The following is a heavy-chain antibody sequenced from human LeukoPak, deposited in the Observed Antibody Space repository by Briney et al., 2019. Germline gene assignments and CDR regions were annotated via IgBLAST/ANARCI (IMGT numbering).Heavy chain of an antibody. J-gene: IGHJ4*02. V-gene: IGHV3-23*01. D-gene: IGHD3-3*01. Sequence: GVSLRLSCAASAFTFSSYAMSWVRQAPGKGLECVSSISSSSGTTKYADTVNGRSTISRDNSQNTLYLQLNSMRAEDTAVYYCVKDHAESLLTTIITLPPGYWGQGTLVTVSS. CDR1: AFTFSSYA. CDR2: ISSSSGTT. CDR3: VKDHAESLLTTIITLPPGY.